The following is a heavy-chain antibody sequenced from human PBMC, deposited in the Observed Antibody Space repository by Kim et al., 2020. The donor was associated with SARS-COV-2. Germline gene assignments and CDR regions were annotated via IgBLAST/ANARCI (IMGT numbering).Heavy chain of an antibody. CDR3: ARDRSGWRVVRGLMEYYYGMDV. Sequence: SETLSLTCTVSGGSISSGGYYWSWIRQHPGKGLEWIGYIYYSGSTYYNPSLKSRVTISVDTSKNQFSLKLSSVTAADTAVYYCARDRSGWRVVRGLMEYYYGMDVWGQGTTVTVSS. V-gene: IGHV4-31*03. J-gene: IGHJ6*02. CDR1: GGSISSGGYY. D-gene: IGHD3-10*01. CDR2: IYYSGST.